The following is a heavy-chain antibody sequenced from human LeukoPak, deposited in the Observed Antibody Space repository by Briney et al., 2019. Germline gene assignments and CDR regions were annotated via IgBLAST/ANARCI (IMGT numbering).Heavy chain of an antibody. D-gene: IGHD2-15*01. CDR2: IYYSGST. J-gene: IGHJ4*02. Sequence: SETLSLTCTVSGGSISSYYWSWIRQPPGKGLEWIGYIYYSGSTNYNPSLKSRVTISVDTSKNQFSLQLSSVTAADTAVYYCAREGGGYCSGGSCYVFDYWGQGTLVTVSS. CDR1: GGSISSYY. CDR3: AREGGGYCSGGSCYVFDY. V-gene: IGHV4-59*01.